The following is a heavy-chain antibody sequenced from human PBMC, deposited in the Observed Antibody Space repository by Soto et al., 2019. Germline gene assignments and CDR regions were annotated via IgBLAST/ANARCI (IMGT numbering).Heavy chain of an antibody. CDR2: IYDVGST. CDR3: ARAGGYCSSTSCYYFDY. Sequence: LRLSCAASGFTVSSNYMTWVRQAPGKGLEWVSIIYDVGSTYYADSVKGRFTISRDNSKNTVYLQMNSLRAEDTAVYYCARAGGYCSSTSCYYFDYWGQGTLVTVSS. J-gene: IGHJ4*02. CDR1: GFTVSSNY. D-gene: IGHD2-2*01. V-gene: IGHV3-53*01.